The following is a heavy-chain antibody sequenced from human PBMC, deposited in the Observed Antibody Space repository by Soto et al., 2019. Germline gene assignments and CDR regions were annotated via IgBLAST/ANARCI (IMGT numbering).Heavy chain of an antibody. V-gene: IGHV1-18*01. Sequence: QVHLVQSGAEVKKPGASVKVSCKASGYTFTSYGIIWVRQARGQGLEWMGWISAHNGNTDYAQKLQGRVIVTRDTSATTAYLELRSLISDDTAVYYCARGRYGDYWGQGALVTVSS. D-gene: IGHD1-1*01. J-gene: IGHJ4*02. CDR2: ISAHNGNT. CDR3: ARGRYGDY. CDR1: GYTFTSYG.